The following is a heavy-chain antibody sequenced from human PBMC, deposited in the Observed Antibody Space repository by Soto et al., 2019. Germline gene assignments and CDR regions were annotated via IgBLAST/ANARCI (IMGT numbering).Heavy chain of an antibody. Sequence: SETLSLTCAVYGGSFSGYYWTWIRQPPGKGLEWIGEINHSGSTNYKPSLTSRVTISVDTSKNQLSPKMSSVTAADTAVYYCARGRTLITGTSFDYWGQGTLVTVSS. CDR2: INHSGST. D-gene: IGHD1-20*01. J-gene: IGHJ4*02. CDR1: GGSFSGYY. CDR3: ARGRTLITGTSFDY. V-gene: IGHV4-34*01.